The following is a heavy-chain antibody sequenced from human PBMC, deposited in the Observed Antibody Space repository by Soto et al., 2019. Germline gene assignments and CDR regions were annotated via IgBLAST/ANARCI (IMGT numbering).Heavy chain of an antibody. CDR1: GYSFNSYW. CDR2: VYPGDSDT. CDR3: VRLGGHCVSTACYTWAYGMDV. D-gene: IGHD2-2*02. Sequence: ESLKISCKGSGYSFNSYWIGWVRQMPGKGLEWMGVVYPGDSDTRYSPSFQGHVSISADKSISTAYLQWSSLKASDTAVYYCVRLGGHCVSTACYTWAYGMDVWGQGTTVTVSS. V-gene: IGHV5-51*01. J-gene: IGHJ6*02.